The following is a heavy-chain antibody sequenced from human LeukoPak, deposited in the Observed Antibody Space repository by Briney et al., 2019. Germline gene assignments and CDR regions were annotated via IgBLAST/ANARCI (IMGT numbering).Heavy chain of an antibody. J-gene: IGHJ6*02. Sequence: ASVKVSCKASGYTFTSYGISWVRQAPGQGLEWMGWISAYNGNTNYAQKLQGRVTMTTDTSTSTAYMELRSLRSDDTAVYYCARYSSSWRASTSGMDVWGQGTTVTVSS. D-gene: IGHD6-13*01. V-gene: IGHV1-18*01. CDR1: GYTFTSYG. CDR3: ARYSSSWRASTSGMDV. CDR2: ISAYNGNT.